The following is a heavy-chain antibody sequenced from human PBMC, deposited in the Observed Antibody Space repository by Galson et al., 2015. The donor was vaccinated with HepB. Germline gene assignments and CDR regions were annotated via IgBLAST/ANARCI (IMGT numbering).Heavy chain of an antibody. CDR3: VTTAPRGPVGAPVPHAFDV. D-gene: IGHD1-26*01. J-gene: IGHJ3*01. V-gene: IGHV1-24*01. CDR2: FDPEDGET. CDR1: GYTLSELS. Sequence: SVKVSCKVSGYTLSELSIHWVRQAPGKGLEWMGGFDPEDGETVYARRFQGKIIMTEDTSTDTAYMQVSSLRSEDTAVYYCVTTAPRGPVGAPVPHAFDVWGQGTVVTVSS.